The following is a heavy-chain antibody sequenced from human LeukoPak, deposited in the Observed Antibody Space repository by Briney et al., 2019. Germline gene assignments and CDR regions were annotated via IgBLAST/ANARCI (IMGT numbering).Heavy chain of an antibody. V-gene: IGHV1-69*13. J-gene: IGHJ3*02. CDR1: GGTFSSYA. CDR3: ARGKDSSGWYGSYDFDI. Sequence: GASVKVSCKASGGTFSSYAISWVRQAPGQGLEWMGGIIPIFGTANYAQKFQGRVTITADESTSTAYMELSSLRSEETAVYSCARGKDSSGWYGSYDFDIWGQGTMVTVSS. D-gene: IGHD6-19*01. CDR2: IIPIFGTA.